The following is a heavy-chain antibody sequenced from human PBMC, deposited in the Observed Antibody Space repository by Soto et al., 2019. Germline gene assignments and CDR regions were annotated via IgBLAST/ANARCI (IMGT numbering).Heavy chain of an antibody. Sequence: ASVKVSCKASGYTFTSYGISWVRQAPGQGLEWMGWISAYNGNTNYAQKLQGRVTMTTDTSTSTAYMELRSLRSGDTAVYYCARSGRGYKKGGYYYYGMDVWGQGTTVTVSS. J-gene: IGHJ6*02. V-gene: IGHV1-18*04. CDR1: GYTFTSYG. D-gene: IGHD2-15*01. CDR3: ARSGRGYKKGGYYYYGMDV. CDR2: ISAYNGNT.